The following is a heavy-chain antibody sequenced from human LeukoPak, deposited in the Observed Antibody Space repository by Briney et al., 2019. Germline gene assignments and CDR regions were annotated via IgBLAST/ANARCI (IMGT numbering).Heavy chain of an antibody. CDR3: ARELIYCSSTSCYAPKFYYYYGMDV. Sequence: GASVKVSCKASGYTFTSYYMHWVRQAPGQGLEWMGIINPSGGSTSYAQKFQGRVTMTRDTSTSTVYMELSSLRSEDTAVYYCARELIYCSSTSCYAPKFYYYYGMDVWGQGTTVTVSS. CDR1: GYTFTSYY. V-gene: IGHV1-46*01. CDR2: INPSGGST. J-gene: IGHJ6*02. D-gene: IGHD2-2*01.